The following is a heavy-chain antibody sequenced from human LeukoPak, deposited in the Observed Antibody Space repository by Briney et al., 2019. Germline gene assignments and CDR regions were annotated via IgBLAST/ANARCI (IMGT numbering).Heavy chain of an antibody. Sequence: SVKVSFKASGGTFSNYAISWVRQAPGQGRGWMGGIIPIFGTANYAQKFQGRVTITADKSTSTAYMELSSLRSEDTAVYYCAGGSGSYSDAFDIWGQGTMVTVSS. CDR2: IIPIFGTA. CDR3: AGGSGSYSDAFDI. V-gene: IGHV1-69*06. J-gene: IGHJ3*02. CDR1: GGTFSNYA. D-gene: IGHD3-10*01.